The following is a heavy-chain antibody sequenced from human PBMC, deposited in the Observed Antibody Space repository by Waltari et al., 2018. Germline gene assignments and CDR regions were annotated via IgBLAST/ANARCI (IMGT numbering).Heavy chain of an antibody. Sequence: EVQLLESGGGLVQPGGSLRLSCAASGFTFSSYAITWVRQAPGKGLEWVSAISGSGGSTYYADSVKGRFTISRDNSKNTLYLQMNSLRAEDTAVYYCAKVNRGSYYFDYWGQGTLVTVSS. D-gene: IGHD1-26*01. J-gene: IGHJ4*02. CDR2: ISGSGGST. CDR1: GFTFSSYA. V-gene: IGHV3-23*01. CDR3: AKVNRGSYYFDY.